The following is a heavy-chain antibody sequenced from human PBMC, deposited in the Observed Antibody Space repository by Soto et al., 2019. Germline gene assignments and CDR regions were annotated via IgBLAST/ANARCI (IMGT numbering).Heavy chain of an antibody. Sequence: EVQLVESGGGLVQPGGSLRLSCAASGFTFGSYWMSWVRQAPGKGLEWVATIKLDGSEKKYVDSVKGRFTTSRDNAKKSLYLQMDSLRAEDTDVYYCARDSGYGSGNSVNHYLDFWGHGTLVTGSP. CDR1: GFTFGSYW. D-gene: IGHD3-10*01. CDR3: ARDSGYGSGNSVNHYLDF. CDR2: IKLDGSEK. V-gene: IGHV3-7*01. J-gene: IGHJ4*01.